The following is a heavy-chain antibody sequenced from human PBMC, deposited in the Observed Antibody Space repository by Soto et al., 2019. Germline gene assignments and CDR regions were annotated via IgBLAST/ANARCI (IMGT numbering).Heavy chain of an antibody. V-gene: IGHV4-61*01. J-gene: IGHJ5*02. CDR2: IYYSGST. Sequence: PSETLSLTCTVSGGSVSSGSYYWSWIRQPPGKGLEWIGYIYYSGSTNYNPSLKSRVTISVDTSKNQFSLKLSSVTAADTAVYYCARGIVDIIRVGATWFDPWGQGTLVTVSS. CDR3: ARGIVDIIRVGATWFDP. D-gene: IGHD1-26*01. CDR1: GGSVSSGSYY.